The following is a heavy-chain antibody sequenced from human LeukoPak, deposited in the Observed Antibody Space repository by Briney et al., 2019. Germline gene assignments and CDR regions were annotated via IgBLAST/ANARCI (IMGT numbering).Heavy chain of an antibody. D-gene: IGHD1-26*01. CDR1: RGSISGYY. CDR2: IYNTENI. Sequence: SETLSLTCTVSRGSISGYYWSWSRQPAGKELEGIGRIYNTENINDNPSLKSRVTMSLDTSRNQFSLKLTSVPAADTAVYYCASARDTTSGSNWFDPWGQGTLVTVSS. V-gene: IGHV4-4*07. CDR3: ASARDTTSGSNWFDP. J-gene: IGHJ5*02.